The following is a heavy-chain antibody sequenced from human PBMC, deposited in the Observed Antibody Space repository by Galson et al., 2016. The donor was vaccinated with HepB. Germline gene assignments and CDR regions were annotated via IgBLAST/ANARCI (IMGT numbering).Heavy chain of an antibody. J-gene: IGHJ3*02. CDR3: ARATANGAFDI. CDR1: GFRFNGYW. V-gene: IGHV5-51*01. CDR2: LYPGDSET. D-gene: IGHD2-21*02. Sequence: QSGAEVKKSGESLKISCRSSGFRFNGYWIAWVRQMPGKGLEWMGILYPGDSETTYSPSFQGQVTISGDKSISTAYLQWSSLKASDNAMYYCARATANGAFDIWGQGTMVTVSS.